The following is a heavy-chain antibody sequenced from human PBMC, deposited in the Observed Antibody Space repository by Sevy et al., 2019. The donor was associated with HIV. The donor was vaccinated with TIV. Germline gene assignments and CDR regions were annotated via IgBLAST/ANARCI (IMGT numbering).Heavy chain of an antibody. CDR2: VYYTGST. CDR1: GGFINSDH. V-gene: IGHV4-59*08. J-gene: IGHJ3*02. CDR3: ARRNDFDI. Sequence: SETLSLTCTVSGGFINSDHWNWIRQPPGKGLEWIGYVYYTGSTNYNPALKNRVTISVDRTKNQFSLKLTSVTAADTAVYYCARRNDFDIWGQGSMVTVSS.